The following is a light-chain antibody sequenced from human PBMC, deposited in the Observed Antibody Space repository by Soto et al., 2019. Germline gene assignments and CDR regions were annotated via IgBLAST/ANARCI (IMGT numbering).Light chain of an antibody. J-gene: IGKJ1*01. CDR3: QQYGSSPPT. CDR2: GAS. V-gene: IGKV3-20*01. CDR1: QSVSSSY. Sequence: IVLTQSPGTLSLSPGERATLSCRVSQSVSSSYLAWYQQKPGQAPRLLIYGASRRATGIPERFSGSGSGTDFTLTISRLEPEDFAVYYCQQYGSSPPTFGQGTKVEI.